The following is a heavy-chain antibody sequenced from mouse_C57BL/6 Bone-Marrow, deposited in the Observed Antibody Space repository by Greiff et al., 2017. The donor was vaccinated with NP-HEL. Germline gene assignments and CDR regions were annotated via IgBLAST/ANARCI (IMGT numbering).Heavy chain of an antibody. CDR2: IYPGDGDT. CDR1: GYAFSSYW. V-gene: IGHV1-80*01. J-gene: IGHJ4*01. D-gene: IGHD1-1*01. Sequence: QVQLQQSGAELVKPGASVKISCKASGYAFSSYWMNWVKQRPGKGLEWIGQIYPGDGDTNYNGKFKGKATLTADKSSSTAYMQLSSLTSEDSAVYFCARWRLLRGVDYWGQGTSVTVSS. CDR3: ARWRLLRGVDY.